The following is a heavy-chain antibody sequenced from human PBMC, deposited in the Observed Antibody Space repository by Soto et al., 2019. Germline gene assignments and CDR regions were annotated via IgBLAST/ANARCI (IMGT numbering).Heavy chain of an antibody. D-gene: IGHD6-13*01. J-gene: IGHJ5*02. V-gene: IGHV3-48*01. CDR1: GFTFSDYC. CDR2: ISSSTRNI. CDR3: ARHPERIAQIGWFDP. Sequence: GGSLRLSCAASGFTFSDYCMNWVRQAPGKGLEWVSYISSSTRNIYYADSVKGRFTISRDNAKNSLYLQMNSLRAEDTAVYYCARHPERIAQIGWFDPWGQGTLVTVSS.